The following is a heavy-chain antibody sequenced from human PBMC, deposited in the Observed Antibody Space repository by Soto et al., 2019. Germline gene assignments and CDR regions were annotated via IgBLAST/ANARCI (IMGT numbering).Heavy chain of an antibody. Sequence: PSETLSLTCNVSGGSISRSYWIWIRQSPGKRLEWIGYIHYTGSTRYNPSLKSRVTMSVDTPKNQISLKLTSVTAADTGVYHCARGGEAVAGYYYSGLHVWGRGTTVTVSS. CDR1: GGSISRSY. CDR3: ARGGEAVAGYYYSGLHV. V-gene: IGHV4-59*01. CDR2: IHYTGST. D-gene: IGHD6-19*01. J-gene: IGHJ6*02.